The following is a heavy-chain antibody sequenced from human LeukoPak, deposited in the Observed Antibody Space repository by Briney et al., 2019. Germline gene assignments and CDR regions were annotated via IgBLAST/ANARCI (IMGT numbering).Heavy chain of an antibody. J-gene: IGHJ4*02. V-gene: IGHV3-30*04. CDR1: GFTFSSYA. Sequence: GGSLGLSCAASGFTFSSYAMHWVRQAQGKGLEWVAVISYDGSNKYYADSVKGRFTISRDNSKNTLYLQMNSLRAEDTAVYYCAVAATWDPQYDYWGQGTLVTVSS. D-gene: IGHD2-15*01. CDR2: ISYDGSNK. CDR3: AVAATWDPQYDY.